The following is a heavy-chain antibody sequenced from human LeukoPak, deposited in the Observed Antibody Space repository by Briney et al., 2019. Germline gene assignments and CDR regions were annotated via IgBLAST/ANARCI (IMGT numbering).Heavy chain of an antibody. J-gene: IGHJ4*02. CDR1: GESFSGYY. CDR3: ARGGIYCGSDCFIDY. Sequence: PSETLSLTCAVYGESFSGYYWSWLRQPPGKGLECIGETNHSGSTNYNPSLKSRVTISVDTSKNQFSRRLSSVTAADTAVYYCARGGIYCGSDCFIDYWGQGTLVTVSS. D-gene: IGHD2-21*02. V-gene: IGHV4-34*01. CDR2: TNHSGST.